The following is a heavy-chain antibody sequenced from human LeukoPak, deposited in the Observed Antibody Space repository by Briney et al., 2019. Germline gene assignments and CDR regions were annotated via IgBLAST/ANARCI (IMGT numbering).Heavy chain of an antibody. CDR2: INPNNGDT. Sequence: GASVKVSCKASEYTFSDYYIHWVRQAPGQGLEWMGSINPNNGDTNYGQKFQGWVTMTRDTSISTAYMELSSLRSEDTAVYYCATKTHYFDNSGYPFDYWGQGTLVTVSS. V-gene: IGHV1-2*04. CDR1: EYTFSDYY. J-gene: IGHJ4*01. CDR3: ATKTHYFDNSGYPFDY. D-gene: IGHD3-22*01.